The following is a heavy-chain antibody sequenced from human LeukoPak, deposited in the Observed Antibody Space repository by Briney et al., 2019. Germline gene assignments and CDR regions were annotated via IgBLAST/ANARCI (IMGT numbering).Heavy chain of an antibody. CDR1: GGSISSYY. J-gene: IGHJ6*02. CDR2: IYTSGST. Sequence: SETLSLTCTVSGGSISSYYWSWIRQPPGKGLEWIGYIYTSGSTNYNPSLKSRVTISVDTSKNQFSLKLSSVTAADTAVYYCASSYCSGGSCYSGDYYYYGMDVWGQGTTVTVSS. D-gene: IGHD2-15*01. V-gene: IGHV4-4*09. CDR3: ASSYCSGGSCYSGDYYYYGMDV.